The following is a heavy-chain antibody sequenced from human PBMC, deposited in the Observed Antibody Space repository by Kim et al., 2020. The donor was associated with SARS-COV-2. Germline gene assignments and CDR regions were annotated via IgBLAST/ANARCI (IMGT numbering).Heavy chain of an antibody. Sequence: GGSLRLSCAASGFTFSSYSMNWVRQAPGKGLEWVSSISSSSSYIYYADSVKGRFTISRDNAKNSLYLQMNSLRAEDTAVYYCARVRTVHPHYGGNSLHAFDIWGQGTMVTVSS. D-gene: IGHD4-17*01. CDR1: GFTFSSYS. CDR3: ARVRTVHPHYGGNSLHAFDI. CDR2: ISSSSSYI. J-gene: IGHJ3*02. V-gene: IGHV3-21*01.